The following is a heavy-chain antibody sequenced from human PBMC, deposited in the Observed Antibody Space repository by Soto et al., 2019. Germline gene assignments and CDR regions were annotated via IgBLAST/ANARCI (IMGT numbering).Heavy chain of an antibody. J-gene: IGHJ6*02. CDR1: GGSISSYY. CDR3: ARDKGRYDSGMDV. CDR2: TFYSGST. D-gene: IGHD3-9*01. V-gene: IGHV4-59*01. Sequence: QVQLQESGPGLVKPSETLSLTCTVSGGSISSYYWSWIRQPPGKGLEWIGYTFYSGSTKYNPSLESRATISVDTSKTHFSLNLSSVTAADTAVYYCARDKGRYDSGMDVWGQGTTVTVSS.